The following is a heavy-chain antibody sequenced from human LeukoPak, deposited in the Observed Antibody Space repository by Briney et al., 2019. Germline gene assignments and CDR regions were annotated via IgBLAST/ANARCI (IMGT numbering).Heavy chain of an antibody. CDR2: ISYDGSNK. D-gene: IGHD6-19*01. CDR3: ARGYSSGDY. CDR1: GFTFSSYG. J-gene: IGHJ4*02. Sequence: PGRSLRLSCAASGFTFSSYGMHWVRQAPGKGLEWVAVISYDGSNKYYADSVKGRFTISRDNSKNTLYLQMNSLRAEDTAVYYCARGYSSGDYWGQGTLVTVSS. V-gene: IGHV3-30*03.